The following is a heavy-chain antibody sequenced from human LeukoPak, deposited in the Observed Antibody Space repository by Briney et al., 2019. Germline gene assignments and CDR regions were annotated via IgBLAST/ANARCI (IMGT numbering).Heavy chain of an antibody. D-gene: IGHD3-16*01. J-gene: IGHJ6*03. V-gene: IGHV4-39*07. CDR3: ARETSQKGAHYMDV. CDR1: GGSISSSSYY. CDR2: IYYSGST. Sequence: SETLSLTCTVSGGSISSSSYYWGWIRQPPGKGLEWIGGIYYSGSTNYNPSLKSRVTISVDTSKNQFSLKLSSVTAADTAVYYCARETSQKGAHYMDVWGKGTTVTISS.